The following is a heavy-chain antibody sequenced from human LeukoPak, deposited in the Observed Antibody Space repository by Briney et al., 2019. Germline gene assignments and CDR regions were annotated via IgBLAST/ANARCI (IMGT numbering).Heavy chain of an antibody. Sequence: ASVKVSCKSSGGTFSSYAISWLRLAPGHALEWIGRIIAIIGIANYAQKFQGRVTITAAKSTSTAYMGLSSLRSEDTAVYYCARVAGSSWSLYYFDYWGQGTLVTVSS. J-gene: IGHJ4*02. D-gene: IGHD6-13*01. V-gene: IGHV1-69*04. CDR1: GGTFSSYA. CDR2: IIAIIGIA. CDR3: ARVAGSSWSLYYFDY.